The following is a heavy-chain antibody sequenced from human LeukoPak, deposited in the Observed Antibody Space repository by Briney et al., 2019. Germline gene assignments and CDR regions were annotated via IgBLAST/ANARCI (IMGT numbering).Heavy chain of an antibody. D-gene: IGHD2-15*01. J-gene: IGHJ4*02. CDR2: IYRGGNT. Sequence: GGSLRLSCAASGFTVSSKYMTWVRQAPGKGLEWVSVIYRGGNTYYADSVKGRFSISRDTSKNTVFLQMNSLRAEDTAVYYCAKSGLNRFDYWGQGTLVTVSS. CDR3: AKSGLNRFDY. V-gene: IGHV3-53*01. CDR1: GFTVSSKY.